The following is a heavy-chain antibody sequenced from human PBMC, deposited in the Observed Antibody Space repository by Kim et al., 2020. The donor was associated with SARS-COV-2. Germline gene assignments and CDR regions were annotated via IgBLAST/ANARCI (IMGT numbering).Heavy chain of an antibody. CDR3: ARARRRSGYYRTDAFDI. D-gene: IGHD3-3*01. J-gene: IGHJ3*02. V-gene: IGHV3-13*01. CDR2: IGTAGDT. CDR1: GFTFSSYD. Sequence: GGSLRLSCAASGFTFSSYDMHWVRQATGKGLEWVSAIGTAGDTYYPGSVKGRFTISRENAKNSLYLQMNSLRAGDTAVYYCARARRRSGYYRTDAFDIWGQGTMVTVSS.